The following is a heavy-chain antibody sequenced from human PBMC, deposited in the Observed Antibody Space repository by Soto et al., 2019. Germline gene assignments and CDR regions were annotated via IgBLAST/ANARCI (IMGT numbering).Heavy chain of an antibody. CDR2: IHYSGST. J-gene: IGHJ4*02. D-gene: IGHD5-18*01. CDR1: GGSISSGGYY. CDR3: ARGGYSYGYDY. V-gene: IGHV4-31*03. Sequence: QVQLQESRPGLVKPSQTLSLTCTVSGGSISSGGYYWTWIRQHPGKGLEWIGYIHYSGSTYNNPSLKSRVTISVDTSKNQFSLRLSSVTAADTAVYYCARGGYSYGYDYWGQGTLVTVSS.